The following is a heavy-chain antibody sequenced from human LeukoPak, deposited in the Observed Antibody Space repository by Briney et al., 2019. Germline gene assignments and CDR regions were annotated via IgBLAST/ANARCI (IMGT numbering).Heavy chain of an antibody. Sequence: GGSLRLSCAASGFTFSSYAMSWVRQAPGKGLEWVSVISGSGGSTYYADSVKGRFSISRDNSKNTVYLQMSSLRAEDTAIYYCAKDRGDAANRYFDYWGQGTLVTVSS. CDR1: GFTFSSYA. J-gene: IGHJ4*02. CDR3: AKDRGDAANRYFDY. V-gene: IGHV3-23*01. D-gene: IGHD4-17*01. CDR2: ISGSGGST.